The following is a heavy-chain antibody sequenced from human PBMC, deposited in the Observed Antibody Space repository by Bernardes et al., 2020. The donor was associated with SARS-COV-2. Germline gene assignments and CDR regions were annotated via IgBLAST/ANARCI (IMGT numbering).Heavy chain of an antibody. CDR3: TRARSGELLYFDY. CDR1: GFTFSSHW. CDR2: ISSDGSST. Sequence: GGSLRLSCAASGFTFSSHWMHWVRQAPGKGLVWVSRISSDGSSTSYADSVKGRFTISRDNAKNSLYLQVNSLRAGDTAVYYCTRARSGELLYFDYWGQGTLVTVSS. V-gene: IGHV3-74*01. D-gene: IGHD3-10*01. J-gene: IGHJ4*02.